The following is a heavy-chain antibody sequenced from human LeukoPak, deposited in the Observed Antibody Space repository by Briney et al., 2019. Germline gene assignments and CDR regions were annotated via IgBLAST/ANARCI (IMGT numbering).Heavy chain of an antibody. CDR2: ISGSGGST. J-gene: IGHJ4*02. CDR3: AKALYYYGSGSQFDY. V-gene: IGHV3-23*01. D-gene: IGHD3-10*01. Sequence: PGGSLRLSCAASGFTFSSYAMSWVRQAPGKGLEWVSAISGSGGSTYYADSVKGRFTISRDNSKNTLYLQMNSLRAEDTAVYYCAKALYYYGSGSQFDYWGQGTLVTVSS. CDR1: GFTFSSYA.